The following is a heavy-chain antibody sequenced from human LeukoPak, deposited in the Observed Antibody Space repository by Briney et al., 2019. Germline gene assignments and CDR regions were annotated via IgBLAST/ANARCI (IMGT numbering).Heavy chain of an antibody. V-gene: IGHV3-23*01. Sequence: GGSLRLSCAASGFTFSKYSMSWVRQAPGQGLEWVSAITGSGGNTNYADSVKGRFTISRDNSMNTLYLQVNTLRAEDTAVYYCAKHYAGNSMGAFEIWGQGTVVTVSS. D-gene: IGHD4-23*01. CDR2: ITGSGGNT. CDR1: GFTFSKYS. CDR3: AKHYAGNSMGAFEI. J-gene: IGHJ3*02.